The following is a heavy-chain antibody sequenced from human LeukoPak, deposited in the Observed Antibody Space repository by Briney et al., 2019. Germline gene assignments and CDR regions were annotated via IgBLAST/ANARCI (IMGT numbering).Heavy chain of an antibody. V-gene: IGHV3-11*01. J-gene: IGHJ5*02. Sequence: GGSLRLSCAASGFTFSDYYMSWIRQAPGKGLEWVSYISSSGSTIYYADSVKGRFTISRDNAKNSLYLQMNSLRAEDTAVYYCARDRDTTSFGVIWFDPWGQGTLVTVSS. CDR1: GFTFSDYY. CDR2: ISSSGSTI. CDR3: ARDRDTTSFGVIWFDP. D-gene: IGHD3-10*01.